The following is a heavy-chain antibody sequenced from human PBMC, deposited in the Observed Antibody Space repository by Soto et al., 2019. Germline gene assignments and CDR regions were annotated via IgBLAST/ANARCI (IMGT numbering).Heavy chain of an antibody. D-gene: IGHD6-13*01. CDR1: GLFSSYW. Sequence: EVQLVESGGGLVQPGGSLRLSCAASGLFSSYWMHWVRQAPGKGLVWVSRIDSARTTINYADSVKGRFTISRDNAQNTLYLQMDSLRVEDTAVYYCARGPPDYSTSGYVGDYWGQGALVTVSS. CDR2: IDSARTTI. V-gene: IGHV3-74*01. CDR3: ARGPPDYSTSGYVGDY. J-gene: IGHJ4*01.